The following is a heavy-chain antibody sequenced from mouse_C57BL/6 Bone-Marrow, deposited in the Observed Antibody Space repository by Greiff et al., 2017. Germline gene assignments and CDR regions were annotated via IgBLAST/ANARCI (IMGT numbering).Heavy chain of an antibody. J-gene: IGHJ2*01. Sequence: VQLLQPGAELVKPGASVKLSCKASGYTFTSYWMQWVKQRPGQGLEWVGEIDPSDSSTNYTHKFKGQSTLTVDTSYSTPSLQISSMTSEDTAVYCCARCPPQYYGSSYFDYWGQGTTLTVSA. CDR1: GYTFTSYW. CDR3: ARCPPQYYGSSYFDY. V-gene: IGHV1-50*01. D-gene: IGHD1-1*01. CDR2: IDPSDSST.